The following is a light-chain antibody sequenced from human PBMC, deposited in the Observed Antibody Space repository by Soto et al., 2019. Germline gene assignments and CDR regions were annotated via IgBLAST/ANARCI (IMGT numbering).Light chain of an antibody. CDR1: GSDIGSHA. Sequence: QSVLTQPPSASGTRGQRVTISCSGSGSDIGSHAVNWYQHLPGTAPKLLIYTNNQRPSGVPDRFSGSKSGTSASLAISGLQSEDEADYYCAAWDDRLNGYVFGTGTRSPS. CDR3: AAWDDRLNGYV. V-gene: IGLV1-44*01. CDR2: TNN. J-gene: IGLJ1*01.